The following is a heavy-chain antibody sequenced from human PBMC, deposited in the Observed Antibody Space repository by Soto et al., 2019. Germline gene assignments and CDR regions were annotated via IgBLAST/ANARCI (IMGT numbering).Heavy chain of an antibody. Sequence: QVQLVQSGAEVKKPGASVKVSCKASGYTFTGYYMHWVRQAPGQGLEWTGWINPNSGGTNYAQKFQGWVTMTRDTSPSTSYMDQSRLRSDDTAVYYWSRGYGDYDAVDIWGQGTMVTVSS. D-gene: IGHD4-17*01. CDR1: GYTFTGYY. V-gene: IGHV1-2*04. CDR3: SRGYGDYDAVDI. CDR2: INPNSGGT. J-gene: IGHJ3*02.